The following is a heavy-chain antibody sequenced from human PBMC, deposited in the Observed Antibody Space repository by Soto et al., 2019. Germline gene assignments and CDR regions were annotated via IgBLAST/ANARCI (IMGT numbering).Heavy chain of an antibody. CDR3: ARRVDYVWGSYRYSPYFDY. D-gene: IGHD3-16*02. V-gene: IGHV4-59*08. CDR2: IYYSGST. Sequence: PSETLSLTCTVSGGSISSYYWSWIRQPPGKGLEWIGYIYYSGSTNYNPSLKSRVTISVDTSKNQFSPKLSSVTAADTAVYYCARRVDYVWGSYRYSPYFDYWGQGTLVTVSS. CDR1: GGSISSYY. J-gene: IGHJ4*02.